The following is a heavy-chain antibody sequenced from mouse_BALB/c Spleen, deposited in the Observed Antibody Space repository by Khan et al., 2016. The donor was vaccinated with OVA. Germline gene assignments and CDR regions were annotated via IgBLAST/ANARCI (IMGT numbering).Heavy chain of an antibody. CDR2: LWDGGST. Sequence: QVQLQESGPGLVAPSQSLSITCTVSGFSLTSYGVHWVRQPPGKGLEWRGVLWDGGSTNYNSALMSSLSISKYNSNSQVFLKMNSLQTDDTAMYYCARLEDIWGQGTTLTVSS. J-gene: IGHJ2*01. V-gene: IGHV2-9*02. D-gene: IGHD1-3*01. CDR1: GFSLTSYG. CDR3: ARLEDI.